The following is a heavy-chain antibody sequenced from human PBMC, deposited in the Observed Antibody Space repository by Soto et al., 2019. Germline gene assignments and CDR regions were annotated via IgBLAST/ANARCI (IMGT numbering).Heavy chain of an antibody. CDR1: GFTFGNFW. CDR2: IWPVGTDI. V-gene: IGHV3-74*03. J-gene: IGHJ5*02. CDR3: AKLPWEVAPS. D-gene: IGHD1-26*01. Sequence: GGSLRLSCSDSGFTFGNFWIHWVRQAPGKGLEWVSHIWPVGTDIVYADSVKGRCIISRDNARNTVYLQMNCLEAEDTAVYYCAKLPWEVAPSWGQGTLVTVSS.